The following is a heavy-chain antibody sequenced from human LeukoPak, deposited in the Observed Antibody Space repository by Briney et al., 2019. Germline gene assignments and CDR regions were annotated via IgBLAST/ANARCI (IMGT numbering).Heavy chain of an antibody. V-gene: IGHV3-23*01. CDR1: GFTFSSYA. J-gene: IGHJ3*02. CDR2: ISGSGGST. Sequence: PGGSLRLSCAASGFTFSSYAMSWVRQAPGKGLEWVSAISGSGGSTYYADSVKGRFTISRDNAKNSLYLQMNSLRAEDTAVYYCARDRIVVPFDIWGQGTMVTVSS. D-gene: IGHD1-26*01. CDR3: ARDRIVVPFDI.